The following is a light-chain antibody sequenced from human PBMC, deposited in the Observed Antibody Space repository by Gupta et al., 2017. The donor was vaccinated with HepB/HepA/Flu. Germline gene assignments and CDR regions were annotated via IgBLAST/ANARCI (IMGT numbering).Light chain of an antibody. CDR3: QQYYSTPCS. CDR1: QSVLYSSNNKNY. V-gene: IGKV4-1*01. Sequence: DIVMTQSPDSLAVSLGERATINCESSQSVLYSSNNKNYLAWYQQKPGQPPKLLIYWASTRESGVPDRFSGSGSRTDFTLTISSLQAEDVAVYYCQQYYSTPCSFGQGTKLEIK. J-gene: IGKJ2*04. CDR2: WAS.